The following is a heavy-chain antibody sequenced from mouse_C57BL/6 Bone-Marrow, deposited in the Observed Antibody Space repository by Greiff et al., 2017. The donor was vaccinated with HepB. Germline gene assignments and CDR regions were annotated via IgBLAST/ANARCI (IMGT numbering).Heavy chain of an antibody. Sequence: EVQGVESGAELVRPGASVKLSCTASGFNIKDDYMHWVKQRPEQGLEWIGWIDPENGDTEYASKFQGKATITADTSSNTAYLQLSSLTSEDTAVYYCTTIYDGYYFYWYFDVWGTGTTVTVSS. CDR1: GFNIKDDY. CDR3: TTIYDGYYFYWYFDV. D-gene: IGHD2-3*01. CDR2: IDPENGDT. V-gene: IGHV14-4*01. J-gene: IGHJ1*03.